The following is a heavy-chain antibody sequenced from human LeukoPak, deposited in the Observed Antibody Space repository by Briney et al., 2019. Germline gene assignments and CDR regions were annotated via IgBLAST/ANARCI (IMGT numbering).Heavy chain of an antibody. J-gene: IGHJ4*02. CDR1: GYTFTTYD. CDR2: MNPNSGNT. CDR3: ARALSGSFQFYYFDY. Sequence: ASVKVSCKASGYTFTTYDMNWVRQATGQGLEWMGWMNPNSGNTGYAQKFQGRVTITRNTSISTAYMELSSLRFEDTAVYYCARALSGSFQFYYFDYWGQGTLVTVSS. V-gene: IGHV1-8*03. D-gene: IGHD1-26*01.